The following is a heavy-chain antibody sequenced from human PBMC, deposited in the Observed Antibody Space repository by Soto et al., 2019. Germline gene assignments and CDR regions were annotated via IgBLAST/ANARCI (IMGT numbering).Heavy chain of an antibody. D-gene: IGHD1-20*01. Sequence: PWGSLRLSCEASGFTVINTYMILIRQAPGRGLEWVSIIYGGGRTYYTDSVKGRFTISKDNSRNTVYLQMNSLRAEDTALYYCAKGFNWNRVDSWGQGTLVTVSS. CDR1: GFTVINTY. CDR3: AKGFNWNRVDS. J-gene: IGHJ4*02. V-gene: IGHV3-53*01. CDR2: IYGGGRT.